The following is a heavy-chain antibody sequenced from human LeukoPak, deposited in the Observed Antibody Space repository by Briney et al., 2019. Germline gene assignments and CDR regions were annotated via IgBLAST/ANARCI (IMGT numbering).Heavy chain of an antibody. D-gene: IGHD2/OR15-2a*01. CDR1: RYTFTGYY. J-gene: IGHJ5*02. CDR3: LRYEVPLWPFEP. V-gene: IGHV1-2*02. Sequence: GASVNVSCKASRYTFTGYYMHWLRQAAGQGREWVGWINPYSGCTNCAQKLQGRVADTRDTYISTANMDLSRLTDGELAVYICLRYEVPLWPFEPWGQGTLVTVSS. CDR2: INPYSGCT.